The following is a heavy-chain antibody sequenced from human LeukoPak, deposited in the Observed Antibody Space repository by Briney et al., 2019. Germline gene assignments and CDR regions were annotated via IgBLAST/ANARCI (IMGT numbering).Heavy chain of an antibody. CDR3: ARDFNWGPDF. CDR2: THPGRGDT. V-gene: IGHV1-2*02. D-gene: IGHD7-27*01. J-gene: IGHJ4*02. Sequence: GASVKVSCKASGFTLSDHYMHWLRQTPGQGLEWMGWTHPGRGDTHYAQKFQGRFTMTRDTSLSTTYMELSRLRSDDTAVYYCARDFNWGPDFWGQGTLVTVSS. CDR1: GFTLSDHY.